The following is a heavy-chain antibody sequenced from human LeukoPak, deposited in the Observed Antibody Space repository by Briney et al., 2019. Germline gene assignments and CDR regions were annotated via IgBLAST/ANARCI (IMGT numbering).Heavy chain of an antibody. D-gene: IGHD3-9*01. CDR3: AKQGGDILTGYYGNC. Sequence: PGGSLRLSCAASGFTFSSYAMSWVRQAPGKGLEWVSAISGSGGSTYYADSVKGRFTISRDNSKNTLYLQMNSLRAEDTAVYYCAKQGGDILTGYYGNCWGQGTLVTVSS. CDR1: GFTFSSYA. V-gene: IGHV3-23*01. J-gene: IGHJ4*02. CDR2: ISGSGGST.